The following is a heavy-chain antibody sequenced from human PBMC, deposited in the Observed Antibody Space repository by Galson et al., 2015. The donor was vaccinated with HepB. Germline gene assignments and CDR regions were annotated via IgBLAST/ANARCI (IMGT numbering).Heavy chain of an antibody. CDR1: GYAFTTFG. D-gene: IGHD2-2*01. CDR2: ISGYNDNT. V-gene: IGHV1-18*01. Sequence: SVKVSCKASGYAFTTFGISWVRQAPGQGLEWMGWISGYNDNTNYAQKFQGRVTMTTDTSTSTAYMELRSLRSDDTAVYYCARDIIALLPATISYFDHWGQGTLVTVSS. CDR3: ARDIIALLPATISYFDH. J-gene: IGHJ4*02.